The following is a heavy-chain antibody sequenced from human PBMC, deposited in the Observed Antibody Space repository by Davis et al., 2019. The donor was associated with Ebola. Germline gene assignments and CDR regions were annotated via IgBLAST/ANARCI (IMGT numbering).Heavy chain of an antibody. Sequence: MPSETLSLTCTVSGGSISSSSYYWGWIRQPPGKGLEWIGSISYSGGTYYNPSLKSRVTISVDTSKNQFSLKLSSVTAADTAVYCCARSPTPQLWFLFDFWGQGTLVTVSS. D-gene: IGHD5-18*01. CDR3: ARSPTPQLWFLFDF. CDR2: ISYSGGT. J-gene: IGHJ4*02. V-gene: IGHV4-39*01. CDR1: GGSISSSSYY.